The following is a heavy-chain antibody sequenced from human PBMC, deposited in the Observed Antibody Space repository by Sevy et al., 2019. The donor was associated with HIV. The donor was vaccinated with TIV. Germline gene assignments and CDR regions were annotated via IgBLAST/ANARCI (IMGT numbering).Heavy chain of an antibody. CDR2: MSPKSGNT. Sequence: ASVKVSCKASGDTFITYDINWVRQATGQGLEWMGWMSPKSGNTDYAQKFQGRLIMTKDLATSTAYMELSSLRSKDTAVYYCASGGRWDVWNYEYSYYGMDVWGQGTTVTVSS. CDR3: ASGGRWDVWNYEYSYYGMDV. CDR1: GDTFITYD. J-gene: IGHJ6*02. D-gene: IGHD1-7*01. V-gene: IGHV1-8*01.